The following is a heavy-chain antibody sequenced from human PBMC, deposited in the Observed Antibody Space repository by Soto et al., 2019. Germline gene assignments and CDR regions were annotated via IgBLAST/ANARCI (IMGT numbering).Heavy chain of an antibody. Sequence: QVQLVESGGGVVQPGGSLRLSCGTSGFTFSSYGIHWVRQAPGKGLEWVAVTSYNGIHIYYADFVKGRFTISRDFSKNMVFLEMNGLRPDDTGVYYCAKDKLPGAASLTPFDHWGQGTLVTVSA. V-gene: IGHV3-30*18. D-gene: IGHD6-6*01. CDR2: TSYNGIHI. CDR1: GFTFSSYG. J-gene: IGHJ4*02. CDR3: AKDKLPGAASLTPFDH.